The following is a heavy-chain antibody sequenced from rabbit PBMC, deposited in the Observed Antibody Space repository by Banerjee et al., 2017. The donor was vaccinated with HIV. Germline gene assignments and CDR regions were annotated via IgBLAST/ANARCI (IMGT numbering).Heavy chain of an antibody. CDR1: GFSFSSNYW. CDR2: IYTGSGSI. V-gene: IGHV1S45*01. Sequence: QEQLEESGGDLVKPGASLTLTCTASGFSFSSNYWICWVRQAPGKGLEWIACIYTGSGSIWYASWAKGRFTISKTSSTTVTLQLNSLTAADTATYFCARGGGYGGDGFNLWGPGTLVTVS. J-gene: IGHJ4*01. D-gene: IGHD4-2*01. CDR3: ARGGGYGGDGFNL.